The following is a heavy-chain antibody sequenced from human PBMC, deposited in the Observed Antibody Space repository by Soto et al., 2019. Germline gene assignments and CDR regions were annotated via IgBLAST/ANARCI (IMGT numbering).Heavy chain of an antibody. D-gene: IGHD3-10*01. V-gene: IGHV3-30-3*01. Sequence: QVQLVASGGGVVQQGRSLTLSCEASGFTFRRHAIHWVRQAPGKGLEWVAVISRDGSNEYYEDSVKGRFTISRDNSKNTLFLQLNSLRLEDTAVYYCARSRNGGVADSFDYWGQGTLVTVYS. CDR2: ISRDGSNE. J-gene: IGHJ4*02. CDR3: ARSRNGGVADSFDY. CDR1: GFTFRRHA.